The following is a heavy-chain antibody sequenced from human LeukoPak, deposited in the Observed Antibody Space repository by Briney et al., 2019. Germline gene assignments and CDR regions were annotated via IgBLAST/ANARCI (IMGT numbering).Heavy chain of an antibody. V-gene: IGHV4-38-2*02. Sequence: SETLSLTCTVSGYSISSGYYWGWIRQPPGKGLEWIGSIYHSGSTYYNPSLKSRVTISVDTSKNQFSLKLSSVTAADTAVYYCAKGSYYYFDYWGQGTLVTVSS. D-gene: IGHD3-10*01. CDR1: GYSISSGYY. J-gene: IGHJ4*02. CDR3: AKGSYYYFDY. CDR2: IYHSGST.